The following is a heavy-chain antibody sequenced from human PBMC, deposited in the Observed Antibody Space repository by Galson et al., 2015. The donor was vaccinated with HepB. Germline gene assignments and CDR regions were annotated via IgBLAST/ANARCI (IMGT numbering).Heavy chain of an antibody. CDR1: GYTFTSYD. V-gene: IGHV1-8*01. J-gene: IGHJ4*02. CDR2: MNPNSGNT. D-gene: IGHD3-16*02. CDR3: ARGRHDYVWGSYRYYFDY. Sequence: SVKVSCKASGYTFTSYDINWVRQATGQGLEWMGWMNPNSGNTGYAQKFQGRVTMTRNTSISTAYMELSSLRSEDTAVYYCARGRHDYVWGSYRYYFDYWGQGTLVTVSS.